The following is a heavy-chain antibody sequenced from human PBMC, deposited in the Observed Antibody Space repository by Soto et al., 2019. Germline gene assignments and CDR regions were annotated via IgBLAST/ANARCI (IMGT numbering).Heavy chain of an antibody. CDR2: IYPGDSDT. J-gene: IGHJ6*02. D-gene: IGHD6-6*01. Sequence: PGESLKISCKGSGYSFTSYWIGWVRQMPGKGLEWMGIIYPGDSDTRYSPSFQGQVTISADKSISTAYLQWSSLKASDTAMYYCARIPSIGWHSSSYGTTYYYYYGMDVWGQGTTVTVSS. V-gene: IGHV5-51*01. CDR1: GYSFTSYW. CDR3: ARIPSIGWHSSSYGTTYYYYYGMDV.